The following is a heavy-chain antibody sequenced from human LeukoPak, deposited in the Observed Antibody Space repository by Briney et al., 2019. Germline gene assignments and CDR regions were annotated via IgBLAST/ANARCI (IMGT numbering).Heavy chain of an antibody. D-gene: IGHD2-21*02. V-gene: IGHV3-48*03. J-gene: IGHJ6*03. CDR3: ARVRGDSYYYYYMDV. CDR2: ITNSGSTK. Sequence: GGSLRLSCVASGFIFSSYEMIWVRQAPGKGLEWVSFITNSGSTKYYADSVKGRVTISRDNAKNSLDLQMNGRSAEDTAVYYCARVRGDSYYYYYMDVWGKGTTVTVSS. CDR1: GFIFSSYE.